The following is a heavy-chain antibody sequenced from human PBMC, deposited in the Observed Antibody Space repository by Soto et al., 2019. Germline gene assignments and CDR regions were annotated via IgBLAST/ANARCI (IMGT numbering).Heavy chain of an antibody. D-gene: IGHD1-26*01. V-gene: IGHV3-21*01. CDR3: ARRDPGAYFQH. CDR2: ISSSSSYI. Sequence: PGGSLRLSCAASGFTFSSYSMNWVRQAPGKGLEWASSISSSSSYIYSADSVKGRFTISRDNAKNSLYLQMNSLRAEDTAIYYCARRDPGAYFQHWGQGTLVTVSS. J-gene: IGHJ1*01. CDR1: GFTFSSYS.